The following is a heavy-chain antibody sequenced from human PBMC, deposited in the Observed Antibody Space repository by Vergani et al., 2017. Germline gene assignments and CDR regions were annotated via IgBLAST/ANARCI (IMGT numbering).Heavy chain of an antibody. J-gene: IGHJ6*03. CDR3: ARARMDYCSSTSCYKGYYYYYMDV. CDR1: GFTFSSYA. V-gene: IGHV4-34*01. Sequence: VHLVESGGGLVQPGRSLRLSCSGSGFTFSSYAMSWVRQAPGKGLEWIGEINHSGSTNYNPSLKSRVTISVDTSKNQFSLKLSSVTAADTAVYYCARARMDYCSSTSCYKGYYYYYMDVWGKGTTVTVSS. D-gene: IGHD2-2*02. CDR2: INHSGST.